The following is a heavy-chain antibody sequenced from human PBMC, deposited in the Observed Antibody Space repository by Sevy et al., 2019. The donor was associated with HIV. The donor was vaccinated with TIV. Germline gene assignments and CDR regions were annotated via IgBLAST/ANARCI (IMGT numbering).Heavy chain of an antibody. Sequence: SDTLSLTCTVSGGSITSLYWNWIRQPPGKGLEWIANIYYNGHINYNPSLKSRVTLSLVTSKNQFSLRLSSVTAADTAMYYCAGENAWGRGYSWGQGTLVTFSS. D-gene: IGHD1-26*01. CDR3: AGENAWGRGYS. V-gene: IGHV4-59*08. CDR2: IYYNGHI. J-gene: IGHJ4*02. CDR1: GGSITSLY.